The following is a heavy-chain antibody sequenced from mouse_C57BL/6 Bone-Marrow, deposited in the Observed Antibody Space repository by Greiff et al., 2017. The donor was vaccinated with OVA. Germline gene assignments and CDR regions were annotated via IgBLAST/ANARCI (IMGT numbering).Heavy chain of an antibody. CDR1: GYTFTSYW. CDR2: IDPSDSET. D-gene: IGHD1-1*01. CDR3: ARSWYYGSSWYFDV. J-gene: IGHJ1*03. Sequence: VQLQQPGAELVRPGSSVKLSCKASGYTFTSYWMHWVKQRPIQGLEWIGNIDPSDSETHYNQKFKDKATLTVDKSSSTAYMQLNSLTSEDSAGDCGARSWYYGSSWYFDVWGTGTTGTVSS. V-gene: IGHV1-52*01.